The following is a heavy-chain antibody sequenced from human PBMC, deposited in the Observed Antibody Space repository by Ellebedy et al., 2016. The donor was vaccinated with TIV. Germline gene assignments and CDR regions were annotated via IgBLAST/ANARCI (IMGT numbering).Heavy chain of an antibody. V-gene: IGHV1-24*01. J-gene: IGHJ6*02. CDR1: GYTLTELS. CDR2: FDPEDGET. CDR3: ATGTDIVVVPAAMRRVGYYYYGMDV. D-gene: IGHD2-2*01. Sequence: AASVKVSCKVSGYTLTELSMHWVRQAPGKGLEWMGGFDPEDGETIYAQKFQGRVTMTEDTSTDTAYMELSRLRSEDTAVYYCATGTDIVVVPAAMRRVGYYYYGMDVWGQGTTVTVSS.